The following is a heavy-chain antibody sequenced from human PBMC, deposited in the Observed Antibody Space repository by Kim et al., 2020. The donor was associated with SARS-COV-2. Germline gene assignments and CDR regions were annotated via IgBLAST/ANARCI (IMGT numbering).Heavy chain of an antibody. CDR1: GCSISSYY. D-gene: IGHD3-10*01. CDR2: IYYSGST. Sequence: SETLSLTCTVSGCSISSYYWSWIRQPPGKGLEWIGYIYYSGSTNYNPSLKSRVTISVDTSKNQFSLKLSSVTAADTAVYYCARLIRDSYYYYYGMDVWGQGTTVTVSS. J-gene: IGHJ6*02. CDR3: ARLIRDSYYYYYGMDV. V-gene: IGHV4-59*08.